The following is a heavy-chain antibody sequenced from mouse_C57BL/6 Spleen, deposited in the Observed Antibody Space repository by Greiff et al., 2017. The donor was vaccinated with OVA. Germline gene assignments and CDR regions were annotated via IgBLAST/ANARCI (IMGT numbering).Heavy chain of an antibody. Sequence: EVMLVESEGGLVQPGSSMKLSCTASGFTFSDYYMAWVRQVPEKGLEWVANINYDGSSTYYLDSLKSRFIISRDNAKNILYLQMSSLKSEDTATYYCARVYGNFLYWYFDVWGTGTTVTVSS. V-gene: IGHV5-16*01. CDR2: INYDGSST. CDR3: ARVYGNFLYWYFDV. D-gene: IGHD2-10*02. J-gene: IGHJ1*03. CDR1: GFTFSDYY.